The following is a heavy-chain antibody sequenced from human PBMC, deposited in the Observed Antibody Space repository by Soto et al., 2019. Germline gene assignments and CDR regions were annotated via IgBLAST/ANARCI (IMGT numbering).Heavy chain of an antibody. CDR3: AKDDPPPPLWKYSYGFDY. Sequence: GGSLRLSCAASGFTFSSYAMSWVRQAPGKGLEWVSAISGSGGSTYYADSVKGRFTISRDNSKNTLYLQMNSLRAEDTAVYYCAKDDPPPPLWKYSYGFDYWGQGTLVTVSS. V-gene: IGHV3-23*01. CDR1: GFTFSSYA. J-gene: IGHJ4*02. D-gene: IGHD5-18*01. CDR2: ISGSGGST.